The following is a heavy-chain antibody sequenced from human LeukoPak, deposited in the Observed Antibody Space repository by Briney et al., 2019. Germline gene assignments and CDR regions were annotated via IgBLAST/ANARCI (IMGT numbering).Heavy chain of an antibody. Sequence: GGSLRLSCAASGCTFSNYWMSWVRQAPGKGLEWVSYVSSGASTTSYADSVKGRFTISRDNAKNSLYLQMSSLRAEDTAVYYCARAHYYDSSGLDYWGQGTLVTVSS. V-gene: IGHV3-48*04. CDR3: ARAHYYDSSGLDY. CDR2: VSSGASTT. J-gene: IGHJ4*02. D-gene: IGHD3-22*01. CDR1: GCTFSNYW.